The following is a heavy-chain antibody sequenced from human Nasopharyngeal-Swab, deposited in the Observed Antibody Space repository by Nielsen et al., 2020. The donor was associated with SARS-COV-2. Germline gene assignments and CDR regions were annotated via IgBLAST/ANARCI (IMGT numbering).Heavy chain of an antibody. CDR3: ARLYYDSSGYYYGR. CDR1: GGSISSYY. CDR2: IYYSGST. V-gene: IGHV4-59*08. J-gene: IGHJ4*02. D-gene: IGHD3-22*01. Sequence: SETLSLTCTVSGGSISSYYWGWIRQPPGKGLEWIGYIYYSGSTNYNPSLKSRVTISVDTSKNQFSLKLSSVTAADTAVYYCARLYYDSSGYYYGRWGQGTLVTVSS.